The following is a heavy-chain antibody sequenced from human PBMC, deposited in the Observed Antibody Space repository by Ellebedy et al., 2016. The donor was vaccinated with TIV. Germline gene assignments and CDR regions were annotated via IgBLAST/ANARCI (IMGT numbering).Heavy chain of an antibody. CDR2: VSQAGNDR. CDR1: GFTFNIYG. CDR3: AKGGGFLTSDLES. D-gene: IGHD2-15*01. J-gene: IGHJ4*02. Sequence: GESLKISXAASGFTFNIYGIHWVRQAPGKGLEWVAYVSQAGNDRTYADSVKGRFTVSRDNFQNTLSLHMKDLRPQDSAIYFCAKGGGFLTSDLESWGPGTLVTVSS. V-gene: IGHV3-30*18.